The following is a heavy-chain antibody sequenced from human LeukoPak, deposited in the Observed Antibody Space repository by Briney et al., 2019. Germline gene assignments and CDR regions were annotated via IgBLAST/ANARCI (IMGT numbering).Heavy chain of an antibody. CDR2: ISYDGSNK. CDR1: GFTFSSYA. V-gene: IGHV3-30*04. CDR3: ARGLGNWFDP. Sequence: GRSLRLSCAASGFTFSSYAMHWVRQAPGKGLEWVAVISYDGSNKYYADSVKGRFTISRDNSKNTLYLQMNSLRAEDTAVYYCARGLGNWFDPWGQGTLVTVSS. D-gene: IGHD3-9*01. J-gene: IGHJ5*02.